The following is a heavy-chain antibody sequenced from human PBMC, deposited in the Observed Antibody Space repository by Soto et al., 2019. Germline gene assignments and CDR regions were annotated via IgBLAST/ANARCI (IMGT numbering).Heavy chain of an antibody. Sequence: ASVKVSCKASGYTFTGYYMHWVRQAPGQGLEWMGWINPNSGGTNYAQKFQGRVTMTRDTSISTAYMELSRLRSDDTAVYYCARDGYYDFWSGYLPAYYYYGMDVWGQGTTVTVSS. CDR3: ARDGYYDFWSGYLPAYYYYGMDV. D-gene: IGHD3-3*01. J-gene: IGHJ6*02. V-gene: IGHV1-2*02. CDR1: GYTFTGYY. CDR2: INPNSGGT.